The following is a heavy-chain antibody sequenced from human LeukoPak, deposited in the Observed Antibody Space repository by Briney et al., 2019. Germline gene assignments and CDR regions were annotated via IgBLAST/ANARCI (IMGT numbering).Heavy chain of an antibody. CDR3: VRAKDAYGATDS. J-gene: IGHJ5*02. D-gene: IGHD1-26*01. CDR2: IYTSGST. Sequence: SQTLSLTCTVSGGSISSGSYYWSWIRQPAGKGLEWIGRIYTSGSTNYNPSLKSRVTISVDTSKNQFSLKLNSVTAADTAIYYCVRAKDAYGATDSWGQGTLVTVSS. CDR1: GGSISSGSYY. V-gene: IGHV4-61*02.